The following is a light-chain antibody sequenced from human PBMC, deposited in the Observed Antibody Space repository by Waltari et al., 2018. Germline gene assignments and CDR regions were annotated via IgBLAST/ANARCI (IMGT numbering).Light chain of an antibody. CDR3: GSQSGNYVVM. V-gene: IGLV2-14*03. J-gene: IGLJ3*02. CDR1: SGDVGGYDS. Sequence: QSALTQPAAVSGSPGQSFTISCTGRSGDVGGYDSVSWYQAHPGQAPKVVIYDGSNRPSGVSDLFSGSKFGDTASLTISGLQFEDEATYYCGSQSGNYVVMFGGGTKLTVL. CDR2: DGS.